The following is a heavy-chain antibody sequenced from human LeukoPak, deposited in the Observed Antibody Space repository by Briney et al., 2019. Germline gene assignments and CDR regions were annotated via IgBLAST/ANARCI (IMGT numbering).Heavy chain of an antibody. J-gene: IGHJ6*03. Sequence: PSETLSLTCTVSGGSISSYYWSWIRQPPGKGLEWIGYIYTSGSTNYNPSLKSRVTISVDTSKNQFSLKLSSVTAADTAVYYCARNMGDCSSTSCYRRHYYYYYYMDVWGKGTTVTVSS. V-gene: IGHV4-4*09. CDR1: GGSISSYY. D-gene: IGHD2-2*01. CDR3: ARNMGDCSSTSCYRRHYYYYYYMDV. CDR2: IYTSGST.